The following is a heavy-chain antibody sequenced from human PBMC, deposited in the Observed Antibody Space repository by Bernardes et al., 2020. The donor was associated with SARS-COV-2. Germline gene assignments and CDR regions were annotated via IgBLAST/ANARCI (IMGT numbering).Heavy chain of an antibody. CDR1: GFMFDTYA. V-gene: IGHV3-23*01. CDR2: IGGGPDET. Sequence: GGSLRPSCEASGFMFDTYAMSWVRQAPGRGLEWVSSIGGGPDETYYADSVKGRFTIVRDNSRNTLYLQMNRLRADDTALYYCAKDQTSFNSRFDPFDLWGQGTMVTVS. CDR3: AKDQTSFNSRFDPFDL. J-gene: IGHJ3*01. D-gene: IGHD3-3*01.